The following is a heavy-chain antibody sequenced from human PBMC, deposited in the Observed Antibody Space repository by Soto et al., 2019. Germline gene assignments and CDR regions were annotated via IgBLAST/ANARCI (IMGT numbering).Heavy chain of an antibody. J-gene: IGHJ6*02. CDR3: ARERLWLGELKYYYYGMDV. CDR2: IIPIFGTA. V-gene: IGHV1-69*13. D-gene: IGHD3-10*01. CDR1: GGTFSSYA. Sequence: ASVKVSCKASGGTFSSYAISWVRQAPGQGLEWMGGIIPIFGTANYAQKFQSRVTITADESTSTAYMELSSLRSEDTAVYYCARERLWLGELKYYYYGMDVWGQGTTVTVSS.